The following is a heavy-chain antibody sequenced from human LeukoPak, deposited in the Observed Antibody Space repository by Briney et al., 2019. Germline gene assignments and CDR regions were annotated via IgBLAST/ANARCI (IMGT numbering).Heavy chain of an antibody. CDR3: ARYAWSLGPAPGTPLFDY. V-gene: IGHV3-30-3*01. J-gene: IGHJ4*02. CDR2: ISSDGSNK. D-gene: IGHD6-13*01. CDR1: GLIFSNYN. Sequence: PGRSPRLSCAASGLIFSNYNMHWVRQAPGKGLDWVALISSDGSNKYYADSVKGRFTLSRDNSKNTLFLQMNSLRAVDTAVYYCARYAWSLGPAPGTPLFDYWGQGTLVTVSS.